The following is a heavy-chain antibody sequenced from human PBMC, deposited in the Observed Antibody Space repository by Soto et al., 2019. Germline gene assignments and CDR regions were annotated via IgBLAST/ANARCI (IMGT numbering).Heavy chain of an antibody. D-gene: IGHD5-12*01. CDR2: IYYNGGA. J-gene: IGHJ1*01. CDR3: ARGGPSGYHYLLAY. V-gene: IGHV4-39*01. Sequence: SETLSLTCTVSGGSSSRTGYYWGWIRQSPGKGMEWIGSIYYNGGAFYNPSLKRRVTISVDTSKTQFSLDLGSVTTTDTAVYYCARGGPSGYHYLLAYCAQGT. CDR1: GGSSSRTGYY.